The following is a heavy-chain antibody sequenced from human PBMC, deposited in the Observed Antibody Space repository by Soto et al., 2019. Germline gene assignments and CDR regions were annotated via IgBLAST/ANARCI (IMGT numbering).Heavy chain of an antibody. V-gene: IGHV4-30-2*01. CDR1: GGSISSGGYS. CDR2: IYHSGST. CDR3: ARDLRDALDY. Sequence: TLSLTCAVSGGSISSGGYSWSWIRQPPGKGLEWIGYIYHSGSTYYNPSLKSRVTISVDRSKNQFSLKLSSVTAADTAVYYCARDLRDALDYWGQGTLVTVS. J-gene: IGHJ4*02.